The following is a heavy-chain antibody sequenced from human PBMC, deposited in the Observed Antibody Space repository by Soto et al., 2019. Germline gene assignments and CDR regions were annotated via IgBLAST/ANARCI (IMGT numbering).Heavy chain of an antibody. J-gene: IGHJ6*02. Sequence: PGGSLRLSCAASGFTFSSYVMYWVRQAPGKGLEWVALISYDGSNKYYADSVKGRFSISRDNSKNTLYLQMNSLRAEDTAVYYCAKDQRLELYYYYGMDVWGQGTTVTVSS. V-gene: IGHV3-30-3*01. CDR3: AKDQRLELYYYYGMDV. CDR1: GFTFSSYV. D-gene: IGHD1-7*01. CDR2: ISYDGSNK.